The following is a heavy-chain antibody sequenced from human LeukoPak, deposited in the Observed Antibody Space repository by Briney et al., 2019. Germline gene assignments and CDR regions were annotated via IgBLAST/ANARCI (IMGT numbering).Heavy chain of an antibody. J-gene: IGHJ4*02. D-gene: IGHD3-9*01. CDR1: GFTFSSYW. CDR3: AREGYDILTGSLAAIGYYFDY. V-gene: IGHV3-7*01. CDR2: IKQDGSEK. Sequence: GGSLRLSCAAPGFTFSSYWMSWVRQAPGKGLEWVANIKQDGSEKYYVDSVKGRFTISRDNAKNSLYLQMNSLRAEDTAVYYCAREGYDILTGSLAAIGYYFDYWGRGTLVTVSS.